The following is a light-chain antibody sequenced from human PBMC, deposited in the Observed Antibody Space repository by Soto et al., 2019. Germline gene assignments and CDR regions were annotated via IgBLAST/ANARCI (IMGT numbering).Light chain of an antibody. Sequence: EIVLTQSPGTLSLSPGERATLSCRASQSVSSNLAWYQQKPGQAPRLLIYAASTRATGTPARFSGSGSGTELTLTISRLEPEDFAVYSCQQYGSSPTTFGQGTRLEIK. V-gene: IGKV3-20*01. CDR3: QQYGSSPTT. CDR1: QSVSSN. J-gene: IGKJ5*01. CDR2: AAS.